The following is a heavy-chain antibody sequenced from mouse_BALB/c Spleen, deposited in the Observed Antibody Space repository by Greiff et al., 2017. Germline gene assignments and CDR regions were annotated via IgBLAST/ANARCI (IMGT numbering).Heavy chain of an antibody. D-gene: IGHD1-1*01. CDR3: ARHYYGSSWYFDV. J-gene: IGHJ1*01. Sequence: QVQLQQSGPDLVAPSQSLSITCTVSGFSLTSYGVHWVRQPPGKGLEWLVVIWSDGSTTYNSALKSRLSISKDNSKSQVFLKMNSLQTDDTAMYYCARHYYGSSWYFDVWGAGTTVTVSS. CDR2: IWSDGST. CDR1: GFSLTSYG. V-gene: IGHV2-6-2*01.